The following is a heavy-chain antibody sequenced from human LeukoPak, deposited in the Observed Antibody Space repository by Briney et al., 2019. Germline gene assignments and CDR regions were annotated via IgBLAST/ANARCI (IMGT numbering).Heavy chain of an antibody. J-gene: IGHJ6*04. CDR1: GFRFSSYG. V-gene: IGHV3-23*01. D-gene: IGHD3-10*02. Sequence: GGTLRLSCAASGFRFSSYGMSWVRQAPGKGLEWVSGISGSGSSTFYADSVKGRFTISRDNSENTLYLQVNSLRAEDTAVYYCAELGITMIGGVWGKGTTVTISS. CDR2: ISGSGSST. CDR3: AELGITMIGGV.